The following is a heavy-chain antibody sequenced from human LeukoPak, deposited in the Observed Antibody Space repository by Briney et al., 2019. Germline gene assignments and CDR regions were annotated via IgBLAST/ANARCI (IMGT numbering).Heavy chain of an antibody. V-gene: IGHV3-7*01. CDR1: GFTFSSCW. CDR2: IKQDGSEK. Sequence: GGSLRLSCAASGFTFSSCWMSWVRQAPGKGLEWVANIKQDGSEKYYVDSVKGRFTISRDNAKNSLYLQMNSLRAEDTAVYYCARVGIRLNNWFDPWGQGTLVTVSS. D-gene: IGHD1-14*01. J-gene: IGHJ5*02. CDR3: ARVGIRLNNWFDP.